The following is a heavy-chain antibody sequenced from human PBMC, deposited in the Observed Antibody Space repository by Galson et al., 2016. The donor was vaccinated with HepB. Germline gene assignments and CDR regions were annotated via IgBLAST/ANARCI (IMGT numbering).Heavy chain of an antibody. CDR3: ARELVRSAFDL. CDR2: IYSDGRP. Sequence: SLRLSCAASGFSFRSYYMNWVRQAPGKGLEWVSAIYSDGRPFYPDSVKDRFSISRDNAKNSVYLQMNSLRDEDTAVYYCARELVRSAFDLWGQGTMITVSS. V-gene: IGHV3-66*01. D-gene: IGHD1-26*01. CDR1: GFSFRSYY. J-gene: IGHJ3*01.